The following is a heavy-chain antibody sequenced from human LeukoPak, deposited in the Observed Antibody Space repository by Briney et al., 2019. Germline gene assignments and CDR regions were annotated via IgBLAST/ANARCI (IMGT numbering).Heavy chain of an antibody. CDR3: TRGTTEVSAGHY. Sequence: GGSLRLSCAASGFTFSSYSMNWVRQAPGKGLEWVSSISSSSSYIYYADSVKGRFTISRDNAKNSLYLQMNSLRAEDTAVYYCTRGTTEVSAGHYWGQGTLVTVSS. D-gene: IGHD1-1*01. J-gene: IGHJ4*02. CDR1: GFTFSSYS. CDR2: ISSSSSYI. V-gene: IGHV3-21*01.